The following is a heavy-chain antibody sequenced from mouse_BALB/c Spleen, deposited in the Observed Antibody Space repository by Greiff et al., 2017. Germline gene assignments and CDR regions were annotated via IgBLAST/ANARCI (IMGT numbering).Heavy chain of an antibody. CDR3: ARREEGYAMDY. J-gene: IGHJ4*01. Sequence: EVKLVESGGGLVQPGGSLKLSCAASGFTFSSYGMSWVRQTPDKRLELVATINSNGGSTYYPDSVKGRFTISRDNAKNTLYLQMSSLKSEDTAMYYCARREEGYAMDYWGQGTSVTVSS. CDR1: GFTFSSYG. V-gene: IGHV5-6-3*01. CDR2: INSNGGST.